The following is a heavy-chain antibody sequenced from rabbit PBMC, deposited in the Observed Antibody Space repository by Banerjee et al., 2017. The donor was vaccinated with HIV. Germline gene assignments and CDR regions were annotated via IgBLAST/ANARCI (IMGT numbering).Heavy chain of an antibody. D-gene: IGHD4-1*01. J-gene: IGHJ4*01. CDR3: ARDLAGVIGWNFNL. CDR1: GSDFSSYY. CDR2: ISSGGST. V-gene: IGHV1S28*01. Sequence: LVESGGGLVKPEGSLTLTCTASGSDFSSYYMTWVRQAPGKGLEYIGYISSGGSTYYAGWVNDRFTISRDTNENTLYLQLNSLTAADTASYFCARDLAGVIGWNFNLWGPGTLVTVS.